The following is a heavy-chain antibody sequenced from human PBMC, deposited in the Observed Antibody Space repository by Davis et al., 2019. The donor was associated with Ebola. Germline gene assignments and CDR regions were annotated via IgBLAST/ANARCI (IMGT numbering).Heavy chain of an antibody. V-gene: IGHV4-30-2*03. CDR3: ARHPLRNYYYYGMDV. CDR1: GGSISSGGYS. J-gene: IGHJ6*02. Sequence: SETLSLTCAVSGGSISSGGYSWGWIRQPPGKGLEWIGYIYYSGSTYYNPSLKRRVTISVDTSKNQFPLKLRSLTAADTAVYYCARHPLRNYYYYGMDVWGQGTTVTVSS. CDR2: IYYSGST.